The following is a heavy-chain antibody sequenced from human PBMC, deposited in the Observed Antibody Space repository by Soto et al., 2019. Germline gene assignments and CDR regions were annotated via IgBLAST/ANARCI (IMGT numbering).Heavy chain of an antibody. CDR3: ARAPFGSNYYYMDV. V-gene: IGHV1-18*01. CDR1: GYTFTSYG. D-gene: IGHD3-10*01. CDR2: ISAYNGNT. J-gene: IGHJ6*03. Sequence: GASVKVSCKASGYTFTSYGISWVRQAPGQGLEWMGWISAYNGNTNYAQKPQGRVTMTTDTSTSTAYMELRSLRSDDTAVYYCARAPFGSNYYYMDVWGKGTTVTVSS.